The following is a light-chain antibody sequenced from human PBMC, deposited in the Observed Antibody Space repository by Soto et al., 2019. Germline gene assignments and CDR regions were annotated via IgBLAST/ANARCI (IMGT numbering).Light chain of an antibody. CDR2: DAS. CDR3: QQRDIWPWT. J-gene: IGKJ1*01. CDR1: QSVNRY. V-gene: IGKV3-11*01. Sequence: EIVLTQSPATLSLSPGERATLYCLASQSVNRYLVWYQQKPGQAPRLLMYDASKRATGIPARFSGSGSGTDFTLTISSLEPEDFAVYYCQQRDIWPWTFGQGTKVDIK.